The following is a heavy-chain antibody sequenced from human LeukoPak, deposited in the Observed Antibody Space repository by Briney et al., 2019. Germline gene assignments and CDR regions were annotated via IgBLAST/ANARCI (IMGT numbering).Heavy chain of an antibody. Sequence: SETLSLTCTVSGGSVSSSSSYWAWIRQPPGRGLEWVGSVYYSGTTYYNTSLESRVTISEDTSRNRFSLMLSSVTAADTAVYYCVRQNSDYYYYYLDVWGEGTTVIVSS. CDR1: GGSVSSSSSY. CDR3: VRQNSDYYYYYLDV. D-gene: IGHD1-7*01. CDR2: VYYSGTT. V-gene: IGHV4-39*01. J-gene: IGHJ6*03.